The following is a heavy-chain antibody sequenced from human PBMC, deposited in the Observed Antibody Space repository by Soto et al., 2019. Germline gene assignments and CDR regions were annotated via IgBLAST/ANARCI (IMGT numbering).Heavy chain of an antibody. CDR3: AHTLHYDILTGYFPN. CDR2: IYYTGNT. J-gene: IGHJ4*02. Sequence: GFIRQPPGKGLEYIGSIYYTGNTYYNSSLMSRLTITKDTSKNQVVLTMTNMDPVDTATYYCAHTLHYDILTGYFPNWGQGTLVTVSS. D-gene: IGHD3-9*01. V-gene: IGHV2-5*01.